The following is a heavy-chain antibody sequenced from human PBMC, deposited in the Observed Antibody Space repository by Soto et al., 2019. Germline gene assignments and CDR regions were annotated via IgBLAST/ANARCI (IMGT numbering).Heavy chain of an antibody. CDR3: ATSTGWPVFDF. J-gene: IGHJ4*02. Sequence: PSETLSLTCSVSGGSISRYYCSWVRQPPGKGLEWIGHMHYSGNTRYNPSLKSRATVSLDTSKNQFSLKLSSVTAADTAVYYCATSTGWPVFDFWGQGTLVTVSS. CDR2: MHYSGNT. D-gene: IGHD2-8*02. CDR1: GGSISRYY. V-gene: IGHV4-59*08.